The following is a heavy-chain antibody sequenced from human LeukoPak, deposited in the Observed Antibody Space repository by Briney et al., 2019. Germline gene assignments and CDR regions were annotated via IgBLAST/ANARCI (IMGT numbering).Heavy chain of an antibody. J-gene: IGHJ4*02. CDR1: GFTFSSYA. Sequence: PGGSLRLSCAGSGFTFSSYAMNWVRQAPGKGLEWVSDISSSGGSTYYADSVKGRFTISRDNSDNTLFLQMNSLRAEDTAIYYCAKGDGQQVVRTPFDYWGQGTLVTVSS. CDR3: AKGDGQQVVRTPFDY. CDR2: ISSSGGST. D-gene: IGHD6-13*01. V-gene: IGHV3-23*01.